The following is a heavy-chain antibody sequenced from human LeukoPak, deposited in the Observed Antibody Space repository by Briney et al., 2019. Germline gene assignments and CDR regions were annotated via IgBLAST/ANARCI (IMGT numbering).Heavy chain of an antibody. V-gene: IGHV3-21*04. CDR3: AKDINGYAHFQH. CDR1: GFTFSSYS. J-gene: IGHJ1*01. D-gene: IGHD2-2*01. CDR2: ISSSSSYI. Sequence: GGSLRLSCAASGFTFSSYSMNWVRQAPGKGLEWVSSISSSSSYIYYADSVKGRFTISRDNAKNSLYLQMNSLRAEDTALYYCAKDINGYAHFQHWGQGTLVTVSS.